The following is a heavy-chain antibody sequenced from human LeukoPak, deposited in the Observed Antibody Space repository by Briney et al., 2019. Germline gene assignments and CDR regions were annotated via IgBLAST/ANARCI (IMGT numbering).Heavy chain of an antibody. J-gene: IGHJ5*02. D-gene: IGHD1-26*01. CDR3: ARDMVGATRASWFDP. CDR1: GYTFTSYG. Sequence: ASVTVSCKASGYTFTSYGISWVRQAPGQGLEWMGWISAYNGNTNYAQKLQSRVTMTTDTSTSTAYMELRSLRSDDTAVYYCARDMVGATRASWFDPWGQGTLVTVSS. CDR2: ISAYNGNT. V-gene: IGHV1-18*01.